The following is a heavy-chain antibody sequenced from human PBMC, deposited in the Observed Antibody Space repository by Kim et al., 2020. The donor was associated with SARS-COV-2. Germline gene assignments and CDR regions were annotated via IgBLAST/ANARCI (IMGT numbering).Heavy chain of an antibody. D-gene: IGHD3-10*01. V-gene: IGHV4-31*03. CDR2: IYYSGST. Sequence: SETLSLTCTVSGGSISSGGYYWSWIRQHPGKGLEWIGYIYYSGSTYYNPTLKSRVTISVDTSKNQFSLKLSSVTAADTAVYYCARSAVYYGSGSDRTFDYWGPGTLVTVSP. J-gene: IGHJ4*02. CDR3: ARSAVYYGSGSDRTFDY. CDR1: GGSISSGGYY.